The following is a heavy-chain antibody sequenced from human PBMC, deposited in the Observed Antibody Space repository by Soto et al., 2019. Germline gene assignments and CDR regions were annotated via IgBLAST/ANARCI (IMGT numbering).Heavy chain of an antibody. V-gene: IGHV4-30-2*01. Sequence: NPSETLSLTCAVSGGSISRGGYSWSWIRQPPGKGLEWIGYIYHSGSTYYNPSLKSRVTISVDRSKNQFSLKLSSVTAADTAVYYCARGDTAMVSFDYWGQGTLVTVSS. D-gene: IGHD5-18*01. CDR2: IYHSGST. J-gene: IGHJ4*02. CDR1: GGSISRGGYS. CDR3: ARGDTAMVSFDY.